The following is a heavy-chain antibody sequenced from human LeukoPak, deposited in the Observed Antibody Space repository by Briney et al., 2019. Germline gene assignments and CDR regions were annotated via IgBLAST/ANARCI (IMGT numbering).Heavy chain of an antibody. CDR1: GFSLSTSGGG. CDR3: ARLEYSSSWDP. V-gene: IGHV2-5*02. CDR2: IYWDDDK. D-gene: IGHD6-6*01. Sequence: XQTXXLTXXXSGFSLSTSGGGGGWIRQPPGKALEWLALIYWDDDKRYSPSLKSRLTITKDTSKNQVVLTMTNMDPVDTATYYCARLEYSSSWDPWGQGTLVTVSS. J-gene: IGHJ5*02.